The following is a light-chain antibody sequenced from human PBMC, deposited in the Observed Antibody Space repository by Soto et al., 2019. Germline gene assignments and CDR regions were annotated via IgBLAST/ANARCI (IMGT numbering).Light chain of an antibody. CDR2: DAS. V-gene: IGKV1-5*01. CDR1: QHISTY. J-gene: IGKJ1*01. CDR3: HQYNSFSPWT. Sequence: DIQMTQSPSTLSAFVGDRVAITCRASQHISTYLAWYQQKPGKAPNLLIYDASRLKSGVPSRFGGRGSGTEFTLTITSLQPDDFATYYCHQYNSFSPWTFGQGTKVDIK.